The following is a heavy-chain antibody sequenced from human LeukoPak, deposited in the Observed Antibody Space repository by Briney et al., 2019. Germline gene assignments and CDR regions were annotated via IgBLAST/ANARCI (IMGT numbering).Heavy chain of an antibody. J-gene: IGHJ4*02. CDR3: AKDKDYYDSSGYLDY. CDR2: ISYDGSNK. V-gene: IGHV3-30*18. Sequence: GGSLRLSCAASGFTFSSYGIHWVRQAPGKGLEWVAVISYDGSNKYYADSVKGRFTISRDNSKNTLYLQMNSLRAEDTAVYYCAKDKDYYDSSGYLDYWGQGTLVTVSS. D-gene: IGHD3-22*01. CDR1: GFTFSSYG.